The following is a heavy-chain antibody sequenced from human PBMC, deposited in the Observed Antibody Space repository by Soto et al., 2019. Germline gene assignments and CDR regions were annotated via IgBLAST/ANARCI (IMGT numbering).Heavy chain of an antibody. V-gene: IGHV1-69*13. CDR3: ALGYCSSTSCPRVYYGMDV. CDR2: IIPIFGTA. CDR1: GGTFSSYA. J-gene: IGHJ6*02. Sequence: EASVKVSCKASGGTFSSYAISWVRQAPGQGLEWMGGIIPIFGTANYAQKFQGRVTITADESTSTAYMELSSLRSEDTAVYYCALGYCSSTSCPRVYYGMDVWGQGTTVTVSS. D-gene: IGHD2-2*01.